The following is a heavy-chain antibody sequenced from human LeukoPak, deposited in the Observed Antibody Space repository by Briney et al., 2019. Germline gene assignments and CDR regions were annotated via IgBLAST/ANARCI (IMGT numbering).Heavy chain of an antibody. CDR2: INPNRGGT. D-gene: IGHD3-22*01. V-gene: IGHV1-2*02. CDR1: GYTFIAYY. J-gene: IGHJ5*02. CDR3: AISWYYYDSSGQSWFDP. Sequence: ASVKVSCKASGYTFIAYYIHWVRQAPGQGLEWMGWINPNRGGTNYAQKFQGRVTMTRDMSTSTVYMELSSLRSEDTAVYYCAISWYYYDSSGQSWFDPWGQGTLVTVSS.